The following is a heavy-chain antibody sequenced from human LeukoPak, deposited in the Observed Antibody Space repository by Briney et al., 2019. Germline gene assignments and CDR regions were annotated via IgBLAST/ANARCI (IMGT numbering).Heavy chain of an antibody. CDR3: ARDRNYFDA. CDR2: ISVYNGKT. V-gene: IGHV1-18*01. CDR1: GYIFDSYG. Sequence: ASVKVSCKTSGYIFDSYGISWVRQAPGQGLEWLGWISVYNGKTNYTQNFQGRVTLTTDTSTSTVYLELKSLTSDDTAVYYCARDRNYFDAWGQGTLVTVSS. J-gene: IGHJ4*02.